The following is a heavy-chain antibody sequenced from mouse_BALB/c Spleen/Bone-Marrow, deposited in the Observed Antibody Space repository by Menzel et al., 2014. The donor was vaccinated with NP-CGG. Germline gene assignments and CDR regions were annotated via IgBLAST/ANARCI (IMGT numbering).Heavy chain of an antibody. CDR2: INPGXGYT. CDR3: XXXXPFAY. V-gene: IGHV1-7*01. Sequence: QVQLQQSGAELAKPGASVKMSCKASGYTFTSXWMHWVKQRPGQXLEWIGNINPGXGYTECNQKFKDKATLTADKSSSTAYMQLSSLTSXXXXXXXXXXXXPFAYWGXXTLVTVSA. J-gene: IGHJ3*01. CDR1: GYTFTSXW.